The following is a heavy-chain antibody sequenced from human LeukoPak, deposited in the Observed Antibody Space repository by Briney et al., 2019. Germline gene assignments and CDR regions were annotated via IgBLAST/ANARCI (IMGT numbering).Heavy chain of an antibody. V-gene: IGHV3-21*01. J-gene: IGHJ4*02. Sequence: GGSLRLSCAASGFTFSSYSMNWVRQAPGKGLEWVSSISSSSSYIYYADSVKGRFTISRDNAKNSLYLQMNSLRAEDTALYYCARDFPPRFCSGGSCYPYYFDYWGQGTLVTVSS. CDR3: ARDFPPRFCSGGSCYPYYFDY. CDR2: ISSSSSYI. D-gene: IGHD2-15*01. CDR1: GFTFSSYS.